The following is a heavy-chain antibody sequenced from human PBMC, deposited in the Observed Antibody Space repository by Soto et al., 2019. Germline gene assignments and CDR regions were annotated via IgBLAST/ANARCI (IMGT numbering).Heavy chain of an antibody. V-gene: IGHV3-21*01. CDR3: VRSGTARLLRHSWFDT. CDR1: GFTFNTYD. Sequence: EVQLVESGGGLVKPGGSLRLSCAASGFTFNTYDMNWVRQAPGKGLEWVSSITTSSAYIYYAYSLKGRITISRDNAKNSLILQMNSLRAEDTAVYYCVRSGTARLLRHSWFDTWGQGTLVTVSS. J-gene: IGHJ5*02. D-gene: IGHD2-21*01. CDR2: ITTSSAYI.